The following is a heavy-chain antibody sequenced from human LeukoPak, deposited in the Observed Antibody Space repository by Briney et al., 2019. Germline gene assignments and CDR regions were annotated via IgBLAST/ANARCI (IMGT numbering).Heavy chain of an antibody. J-gene: IGHJ4*02. CDR1: GFTFSRYS. D-gene: IGHD2-15*01. CDR3: ARDSSPPLLRPKGFDY. CDR2: INSSSSYI. V-gene: IGHV3-21*01. Sequence: PGGSLRLSCAASGFTFSRYSMNWVRQAPGKGLEWVSSINSSSSYIYYADSVKGRFTISRDNAKNSLYLQMNSLRAEDTAVYYRARDSSPPLLRPKGFDYWGQGTLVTVSS.